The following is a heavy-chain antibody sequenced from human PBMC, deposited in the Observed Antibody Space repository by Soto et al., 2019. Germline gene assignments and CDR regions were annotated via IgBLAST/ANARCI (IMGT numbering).Heavy chain of an antibody. D-gene: IGHD6-19*01. CDR1: GYTFTSSD. V-gene: IGHV1-8*01. CDR2: MNPNSGNT. Sequence: ASVKVSCKASGYTFTSSDINWVRQATGQGLEWMGWMNPNSGNTGYAQKFQGRVTMTRNTSISTAYMELSSLRSEDTAVYYCARVSEQWLVFFDSWGQGTLVTAPQ. CDR3: ARVSEQWLVFFDS. J-gene: IGHJ4*02.